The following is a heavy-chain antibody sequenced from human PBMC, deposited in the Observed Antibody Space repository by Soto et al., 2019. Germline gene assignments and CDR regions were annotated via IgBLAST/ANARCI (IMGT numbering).Heavy chain of an antibody. CDR3: ARDRKGFSSSCYVD. D-gene: IGHD6-13*01. Sequence: SETLSLTCAVYGGSFSGYYWTWIRQPPGKGLEWIGEINDSGGTDYNPSLKSRVTISLDTSKNQLSLKLSSVTAADTAVYYCARDRKGFSSSCYVDWGQGTLVTVSS. J-gene: IGHJ4*02. V-gene: IGHV4-34*01. CDR2: INDSGGT. CDR1: GGSFSGYY.